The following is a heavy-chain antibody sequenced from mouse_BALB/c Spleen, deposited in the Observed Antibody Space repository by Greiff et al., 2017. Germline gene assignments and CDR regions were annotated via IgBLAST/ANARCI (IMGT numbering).Heavy chain of an antibody. D-gene: IGHD2-2*01. V-gene: IGHV5-6*01. CDR3: ARHEENGYYFDY. Sequence: EVKVVESGGDLVKPGGSLKLSCAASGFTFSSYGMSWVRQTPDKRLEWVATISSGGSYTYYPDSVKGRFTISRDNAKNTLYLQMSSLKSEDTAMYYCARHEENGYYFDYWGQGTTLTVSS. CDR2: ISSGGSYT. CDR1: GFTFSSYG. J-gene: IGHJ2*01.